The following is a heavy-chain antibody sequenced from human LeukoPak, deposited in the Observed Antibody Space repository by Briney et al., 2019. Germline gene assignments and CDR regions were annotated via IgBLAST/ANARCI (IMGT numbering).Heavy chain of an antibody. CDR3: AREQLWPHHHFDY. CDR2: LYPSGEST. Sequence: ASVKVSCKASGYTFTIYYMHWVRQAPGQGGEWMGILYPSGESTNYAQKFQGRVTMTSDTSTSTVYMELTSLRSDDTAVYYCAREQLWPHHHFDYWGQGTLVTVSS. V-gene: IGHV1-46*01. J-gene: IGHJ4*02. CDR1: GYTFTIYY. D-gene: IGHD3-10*01.